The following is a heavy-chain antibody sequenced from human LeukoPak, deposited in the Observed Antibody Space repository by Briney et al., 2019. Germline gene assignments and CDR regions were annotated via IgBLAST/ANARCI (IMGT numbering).Heavy chain of an antibody. V-gene: IGHV3-9*01. CDR1: GFTFDDYA. Sequence: PGGSLRLSCAASGFTFDDYAMHWVRQAPGKGLEWVSGISWNSGSIGYADSVKGRFTISRDNAKNSLYLQMNRLRTEDTALYYCTKDEGSMIVRPFDYWGQGTLVTVSS. CDR3: TKDEGSMIVRPFDY. CDR2: ISWNSGSI. D-gene: IGHD3-22*01. J-gene: IGHJ4*02.